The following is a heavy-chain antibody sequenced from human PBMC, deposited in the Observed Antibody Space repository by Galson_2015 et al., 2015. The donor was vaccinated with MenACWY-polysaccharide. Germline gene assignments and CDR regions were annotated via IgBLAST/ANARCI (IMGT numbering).Heavy chain of an antibody. CDR1: GFSLRTSGVA. V-gene: IGHV2-5*01. J-gene: IGHJ4*02. CDR2: LYLNDDK. Sequence: PALVKPPQTLTLPCTFSGFSLRTSGVAVGWIRQPPGEALDWLAHLYLNDDKYYSTFLKNRLTITKDTSKNQVVLTMTNMDPVDTATYYCAHLTASNVYSYDYWGQGTLATVSS. D-gene: IGHD2-2*01. CDR3: AHLTASNVYSYDY.